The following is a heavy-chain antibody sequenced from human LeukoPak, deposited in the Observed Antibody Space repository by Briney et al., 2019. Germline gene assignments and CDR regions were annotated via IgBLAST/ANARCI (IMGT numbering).Heavy chain of an antibody. CDR2: ISSSSSYI. CDR1: GCAGSRCK. J-gene: IGHJ3*02. D-gene: IGHD6-13*01. CDR3: ATGYSRLYDAFDI. Sequence: GRTLRHSCAAAGCAGSRCKMRWVRQPPEKRLEWVSSISSSSSYIYYADSVKGRFTISRDNAKNSLYLQMNSLRAEDTAVYYCATGYSRLYDAFDIWGQGTMVTVSS. V-gene: IGHV3-21*01.